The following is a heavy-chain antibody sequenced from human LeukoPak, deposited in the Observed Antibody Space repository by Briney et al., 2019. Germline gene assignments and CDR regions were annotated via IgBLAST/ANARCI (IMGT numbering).Heavy chain of an antibody. CDR3: ARSGGWYRDPNWFDP. CDR2: IYYSGST. V-gene: IGHV4-59*01. Sequence: SETLSLTCTVSGGSISSYYWSWIRQPPGKGLEWIGYIYYSGSTNYNPSLKSRVTISVDTSKNQFSLKLSSVTAADTAVYCCARSGGWYRDPNWFDPWGQGTLVTVSS. J-gene: IGHJ5*02. CDR1: GGSISSYY. D-gene: IGHD6-19*01.